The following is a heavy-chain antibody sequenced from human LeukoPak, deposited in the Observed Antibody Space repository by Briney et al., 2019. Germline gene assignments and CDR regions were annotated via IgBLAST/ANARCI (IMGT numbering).Heavy chain of an antibody. CDR1: GFDFSGFS. Sequence: GGSLRLPCVVSGFDFSGFSMSWVRQAPGRGLEWVAIMDEYGSGIFYVESVKGRFIISRANARNSLYLQMNNLRAEDTAVYYCARPRGCGSARCNNFDYWGQGTLVTVSS. CDR2: MDEYGSGI. V-gene: IGHV3-7*01. D-gene: IGHD2-2*01. CDR3: ARPRGCGSARCNNFDY. J-gene: IGHJ4*02.